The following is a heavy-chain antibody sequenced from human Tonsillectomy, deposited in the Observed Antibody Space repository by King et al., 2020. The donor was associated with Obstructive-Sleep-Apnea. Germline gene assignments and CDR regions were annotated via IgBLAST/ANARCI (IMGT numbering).Heavy chain of an antibody. CDR2: ISSSSSYI. J-gene: IGHJ4*02. Sequence: VQLVESGGGLVKPGGSLRLSCAASGFIFNSYNMNWVRQAPGKGLEWVSSISSSSSYIYHGDPLKGRFNISRDTSKNSLYLQMNSLRAEDTAVYYCARAPGYCSGGSCSPFDYWGQGTLVTVSS. CDR3: ARAPGYCSGGSCSPFDY. D-gene: IGHD2-15*01. V-gene: IGHV3-21*01. CDR1: GFIFNSYN.